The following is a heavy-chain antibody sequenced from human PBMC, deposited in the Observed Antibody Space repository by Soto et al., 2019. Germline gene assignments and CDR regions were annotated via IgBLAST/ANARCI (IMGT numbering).Heavy chain of an antibody. CDR3: ASPIGGSYNAFDI. J-gene: IGHJ3*02. V-gene: IGHV1-46*01. CDR1: GYTFISYY. D-gene: IGHD1-26*01. Sequence: ASVKVSCKASGYTFISYYMHWVRQAPGQGLQWMGIINPSGSITTYAQKFQGRVTMTRDTSTSTVYMELSSLTSDDTAVYYCASPIGGSYNAFDIWGQGTKVTVSS. CDR2: INPSGSIT.